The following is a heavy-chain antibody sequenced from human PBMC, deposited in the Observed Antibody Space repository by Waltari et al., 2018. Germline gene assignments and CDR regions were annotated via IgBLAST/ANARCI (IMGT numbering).Heavy chain of an antibody. J-gene: IGHJ4*02. Sequence: EVQLVESGGGLVQPGGSLKLSCAASGFTFSGSAMHWVRQASGKGLEWVGRIRSKANSYATAYAASVKGRFTISRDDSKNTAYLQMNSLKTEDTAVYYCTRHPSTGEGYWGQGTLVTVSS. CDR1: GFTFSGSA. CDR3: TRHPSTGEGY. CDR2: IRSKANSYAT. V-gene: IGHV3-73*01. D-gene: IGHD7-27*01.